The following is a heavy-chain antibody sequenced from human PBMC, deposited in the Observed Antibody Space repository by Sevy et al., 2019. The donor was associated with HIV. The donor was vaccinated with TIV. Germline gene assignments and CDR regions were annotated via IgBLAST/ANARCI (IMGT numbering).Heavy chain of an antibody. Sequence: GGSLRLSCTTSGFTLGDYAMNWVRQAPGKGLEWVGFMRSKPFAGTTEYAASVKGRFTISTDDSEASAHLQMNSLRTEDTGVYYCIRGRLLGYTAMVPDYWGQGTLVTASS. CDR2: MRSKPFAGTT. J-gene: IGHJ4*02. CDR1: GFTLGDYA. D-gene: IGHD5-18*01. V-gene: IGHV3-49*04. CDR3: IRGRLLGYTAMVPDY.